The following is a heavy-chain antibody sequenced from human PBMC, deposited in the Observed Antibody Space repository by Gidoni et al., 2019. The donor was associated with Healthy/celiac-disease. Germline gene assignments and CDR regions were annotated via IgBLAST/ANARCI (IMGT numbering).Heavy chain of an antibody. CDR1: GGSFSGYY. CDR2: INHSGST. V-gene: IGHV4-34*01. CDR3: ARGREYDFWSGYYYY. J-gene: IGHJ4*02. Sequence: QVQLQQWGAGLLKPSETLSLTCAVYGGSFSGYYWSWIRQPPGKGLEWIGEINHSGSTNYNPSLKSRVTISVDTSKNQFSLKLSSVTAADTAVYYCARGREYDFWSGYYYYWGQGTLVTVSS. D-gene: IGHD3-3*01.